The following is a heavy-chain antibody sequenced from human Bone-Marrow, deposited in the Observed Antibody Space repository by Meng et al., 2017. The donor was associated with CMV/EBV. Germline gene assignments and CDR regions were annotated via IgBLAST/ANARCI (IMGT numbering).Heavy chain of an antibody. CDR3: ARGQRSHYSSSSSMDV. Sequence: ASVKVSCKASGYTFTGYYMHWVRQAPGQGLEWMGWINPNSGGTNYAQKFQGRVTRTRDTTISTAYMELSWLRSDDTAVYCFARGQRSHYSSSSSMDVWGQGTTVTISS. J-gene: IGHJ6*02. V-gene: IGHV1-2*02. D-gene: IGHD6-6*01. CDR2: INPNSGGT. CDR1: GYTFTGYY.